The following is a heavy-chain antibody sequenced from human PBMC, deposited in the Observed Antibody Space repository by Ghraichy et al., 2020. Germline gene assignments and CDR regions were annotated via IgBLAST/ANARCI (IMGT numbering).Heavy chain of an antibody. J-gene: IGHJ3*02. CDR3: ARGEIFGSAFDI. Sequence: GESLNISCAASGFTFSSYAMHWVRQAPGKGLEWVAVISYDGSNKYYADSVKGRFTISRDNSKNTLYLQMNSLRAEDTAVYYCARGEIFGSAFDIWGQGTMVTVSS. CDR1: GFTFSSYA. CDR2: ISYDGSNK. D-gene: IGHD3-3*01. V-gene: IGHV3-30*04.